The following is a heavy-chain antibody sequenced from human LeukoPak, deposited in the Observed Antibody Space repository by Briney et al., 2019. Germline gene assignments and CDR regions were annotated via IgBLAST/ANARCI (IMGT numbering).Heavy chain of an antibody. CDR2: INPSGGST. V-gene: IGHV1-46*01. CDR3: ARDGYSSSWYRA. J-gene: IGHJ5*02. CDR1: GYTFTSYY. D-gene: IGHD6-13*01. Sequence: ASVKVSCKASGYTFTSYYMHWVRQAPGQGLEWMGIINPSGGSTSYAQKFQGRVTMTRDTSISTAYMELSRLRSDDTAVYYCARDGYSSSWYRAWGQGTLVTVSS.